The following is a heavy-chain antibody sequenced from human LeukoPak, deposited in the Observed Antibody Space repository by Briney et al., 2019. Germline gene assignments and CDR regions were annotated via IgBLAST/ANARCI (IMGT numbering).Heavy chain of an antibody. CDR3: AIQQWIGTFHY. J-gene: IGHJ4*02. CDR2: VSYTGIP. CDR1: GGSVTSTNYY. Sequence: SETLSLTCTVSGGSVTSTNYYWSWIRQPPGEGLQWIGYVSYTGIPTYNPSLKSRVTISLDTSKSQFSLQLSSVTAADTAIYYCAIQQWIGTFHYWGQGALVTVSS. V-gene: IGHV4-61*01. D-gene: IGHD3-10*01.